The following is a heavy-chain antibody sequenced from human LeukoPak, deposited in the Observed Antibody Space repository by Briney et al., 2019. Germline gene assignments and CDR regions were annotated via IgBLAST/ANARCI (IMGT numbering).Heavy chain of an antibody. CDR1: GFAFSSYG. CDR2: ISGSGGST. J-gene: IGHJ3*02. V-gene: IGHV3-23*01. Sequence: GGSLRLSCAASGFAFSSYGMSWVRQAPGKGLEWVSAISGSGGSTYYADSVKGRFTISRDNSKNTLYLQMNSLRADDTAVYYCAGVDAAMPDAFDIWGQGTTVTVSS. D-gene: IGHD5-18*01. CDR3: AGVDAAMPDAFDI.